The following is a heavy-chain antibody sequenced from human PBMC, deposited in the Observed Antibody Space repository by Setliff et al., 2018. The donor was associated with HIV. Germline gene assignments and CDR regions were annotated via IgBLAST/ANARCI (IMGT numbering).Heavy chain of an antibody. CDR2: ISGSGDST. CDR1: GFTFSYHA. Sequence: GESLRLSCAASGFTFSYHAMTWVRQAPGKGLEWVSGISGSGDSTFYADSVKGRFTISRDNSKNTLSLQMNDLRAEDTALYYCAKDYTPTFWEYNWFDVWGQGTLVTVSS. CDR3: AKDYTPTFWEYNWFDV. J-gene: IGHJ5*02. D-gene: IGHD3-3*01. V-gene: IGHV3-23*01.